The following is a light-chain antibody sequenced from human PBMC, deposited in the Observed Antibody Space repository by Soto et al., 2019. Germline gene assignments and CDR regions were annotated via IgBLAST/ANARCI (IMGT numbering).Light chain of an antibody. CDR2: RDS. V-gene: IGLV3-9*01. J-gene: IGLJ3*02. Sequence: SYELTQPLSVSVALGQTARITCGGNNIGSKTGHWYQQKPGQAPVLVIYRDSNRPSGIPERFSGSNSGNTATLTISRAQAGDEADYYCQVWDSSTARVFGGGTQLTVL. CDR3: QVWDSSTARV. CDR1: NIGSKT.